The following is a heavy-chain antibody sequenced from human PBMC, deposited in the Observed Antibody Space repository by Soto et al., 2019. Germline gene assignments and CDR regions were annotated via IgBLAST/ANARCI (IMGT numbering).Heavy chain of an antibody. CDR1: GGTFSSDT. Sequence: GASVKVSCKASGGTFSSDTISWVRQAPGQGLEWMGRIIPILGIANYAQKFQGRVTITADKSTSTAYMELSSLRSEDTAVYYFATLWAQTRQNIVKDYWGQGTLVTVSS. CDR3: ATLWAQTRQNIVKDY. CDR2: IIPILGIA. V-gene: IGHV1-69*02. J-gene: IGHJ4*02. D-gene: IGHD2-21*01.